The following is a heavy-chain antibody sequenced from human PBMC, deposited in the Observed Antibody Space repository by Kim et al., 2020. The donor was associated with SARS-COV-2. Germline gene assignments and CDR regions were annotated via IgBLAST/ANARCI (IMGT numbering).Heavy chain of an antibody. Sequence: PISGNTGYAQKFQGRVTMTRNTSISTAYMELKNLTSEDTAVYYCARKWEYWGQGALVTVSS. CDR2: PISGNT. D-gene: IGHD1-26*01. J-gene: IGHJ4*02. CDR3: ARKWEY. V-gene: IGHV1-8*01.